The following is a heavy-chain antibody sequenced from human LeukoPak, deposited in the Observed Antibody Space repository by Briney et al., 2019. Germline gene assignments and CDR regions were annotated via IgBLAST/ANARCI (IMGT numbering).Heavy chain of an antibody. D-gene: IGHD2-2*02. CDR1: GFTFSSYA. CDR3: AKTTPDIVVVPAAIRDY. Sequence: GGSLRLSCAASGFTFSSYAMSWVRQAPGKGLEWVSAISGSGGSTYYADFVKGRFTISRDNSKNTLYLQMNSLRAEDTAVYYCAKTTPDIVVVPAAIRDYWGQGTLVTVSS. J-gene: IGHJ4*02. V-gene: IGHV3-23*01. CDR2: ISGSGGST.